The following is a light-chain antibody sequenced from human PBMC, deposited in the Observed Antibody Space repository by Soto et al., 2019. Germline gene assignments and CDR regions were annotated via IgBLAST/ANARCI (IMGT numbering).Light chain of an antibody. CDR1: SGDVGGYNS. CDR3: RSYAGSRIYV. V-gene: IGLV2-8*01. Sequence: QSALPQPPSASGSLGQSVTISCTGSSGDVGGYNSVSWYQQHPGKAPKLIIYEVIRRPSGVPDRFSGSKFYNTASLTVSGLQPEDEAEYFCRSYAGSRIYVLGTGTKVTVL. CDR2: EVI. J-gene: IGLJ1*01.